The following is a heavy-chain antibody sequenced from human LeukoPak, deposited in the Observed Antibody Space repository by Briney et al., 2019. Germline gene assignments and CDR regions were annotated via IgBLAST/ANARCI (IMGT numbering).Heavy chain of an antibody. CDR2: IAYDGSNK. V-gene: IGHV3-30*04. CDR1: GFTFSSYA. D-gene: IGHD1-26*01. CDR3: ARGPRVGAAGFVYYHYIDV. Sequence: GGSLRLSCAASGFTFSSYAMHWVRQSPGKGLEWVAVIAYDGSNKYYADSVKGRFTISRDISKNTLYLQMNSLRPEDTAMYYCARGPRVGAAGFVYYHYIDVWGKGTTVTVSS. J-gene: IGHJ6*03.